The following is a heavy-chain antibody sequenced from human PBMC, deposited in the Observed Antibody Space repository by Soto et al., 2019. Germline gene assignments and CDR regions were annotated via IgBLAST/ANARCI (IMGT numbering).Heavy chain of an antibody. Sequence: GGSRRRSCAASGFTSISYGMNWVRQAPGKGLEWVSYITGGGSMISYADSVKGRFTVSRDNAKNSLYLQMNSLRAEDTAVYFCARVSAAHSMDVSGQGTTVTVSS. CDR1: GFTSISYG. V-gene: IGHV3-48*03. CDR2: ITGGGSMI. D-gene: IGHD2-2*01. CDR3: ARVSAAHSMDV. J-gene: IGHJ6*02.